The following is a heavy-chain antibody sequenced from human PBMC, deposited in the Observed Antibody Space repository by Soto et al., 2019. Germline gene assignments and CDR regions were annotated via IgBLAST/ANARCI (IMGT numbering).Heavy chain of an antibody. V-gene: IGHV3-23*01. CDR1: GFTFSDSV. Sequence: GGSLRLSCVGSGFTFSDSVMAWVRQAPGKGLEWLSVMSGDGRTRYALSVTGRFTISRDNSKNTVYLQRRSLRAEDAAAYYCVKWHSANFDSLPFTGFDCWGQGTQVTVSS. CDR3: VKWHSANFDSLPFTGFDC. CDR2: MSGDGRT. D-gene: IGHD3-22*01. J-gene: IGHJ4*02.